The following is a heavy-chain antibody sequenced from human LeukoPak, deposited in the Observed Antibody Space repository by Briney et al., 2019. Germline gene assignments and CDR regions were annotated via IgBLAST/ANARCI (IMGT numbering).Heavy chain of an antibody. D-gene: IGHD2-2*01. V-gene: IGHV1-2*02. J-gene: IGHJ6*03. Sequence: ASVKVSCKASGFTLTGYYMHWVRQDPRQGLQWMGWIKPNSGDTDYAQKFQSRVTMTRDTSISTVYMELSSLRSDDTAVYYCARADSVPAGDYHYWYMDVWGKGTTVTVSS. CDR2: IKPNSGDT. CDR3: ARADSVPAGDYHYWYMDV. CDR1: GFTLTGYY.